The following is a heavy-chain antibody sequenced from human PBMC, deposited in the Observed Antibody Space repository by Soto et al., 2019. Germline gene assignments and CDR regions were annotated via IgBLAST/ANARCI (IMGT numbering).Heavy chain of an antibody. J-gene: IGHJ1*01. CDR1: GYNFFDYG. CDR3: ESGRTVSSIGPLLV. CDR2: VSPKSGNT. D-gene: IGHD1-1*01. Sequence: QIQLVQSGAEVKKPGASVKVSCKASGYNFFDYGVSWVRQAPGQGLEWMGWVSPKSGNTDYARKVQGRVTMTTDISTSTAYMELRGLISDDTGVYYCESGRTVSSIGPLLVWGQGTLVSVSS. V-gene: IGHV1-18*01.